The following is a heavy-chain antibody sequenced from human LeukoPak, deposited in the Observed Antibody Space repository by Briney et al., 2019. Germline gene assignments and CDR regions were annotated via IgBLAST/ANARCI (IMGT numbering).Heavy chain of an antibody. Sequence: PGGSLRLSCAASGFTFSSYAMHWVRQAPGKGLEWVAVISYDGSNKYYADSVKDRFTISRDSSKNTLYLQMNSLRAEDTAVYYCARDPDMVRGVISPDYWGQGTLVTVSS. CDR3: ARDPDMVRGVISPDY. CDR1: GFTFSSYA. CDR2: ISYDGSNK. D-gene: IGHD3-10*01. J-gene: IGHJ4*02. V-gene: IGHV3-30*04.